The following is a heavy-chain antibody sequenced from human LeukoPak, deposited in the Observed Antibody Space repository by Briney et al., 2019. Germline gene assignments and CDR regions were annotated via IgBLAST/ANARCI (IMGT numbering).Heavy chain of an antibody. CDR3: AREQGIHAGPANFDY. CDR2: ISSSSSYI. D-gene: IGHD2-2*01. V-gene: IGHV3-21*01. J-gene: IGHJ4*02. Sequence: GGSLRLSCAASGFTLSSYSMNWVRQAPGKGLEWVSSISSSSSYIYYADSVKGRFTISRDNAKNSLYLQMNSLRAEDTAVYYCAREQGIHAGPANFDYWGQGTLVTVSS. CDR1: GFTLSSYS.